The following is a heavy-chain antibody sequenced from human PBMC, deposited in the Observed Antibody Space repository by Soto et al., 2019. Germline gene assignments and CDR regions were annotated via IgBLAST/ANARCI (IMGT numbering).Heavy chain of an antibody. CDR3: ARKAGIAARPFDAFDI. CDR2: ISGNGSNK. D-gene: IGHD6-6*01. CDR1: GFTFSNYV. Sequence: GGSLRLSCAASGFTFSNYVMSWVRQAPGKGLEWVAVISGNGSNKYYADSVKGRFTISRDNSKNTLYLQMNSLRAEDTAVYYCARKAGIAARPFDAFDIWGQGTMVTVSS. V-gene: IGHV3-23*01. J-gene: IGHJ3*02.